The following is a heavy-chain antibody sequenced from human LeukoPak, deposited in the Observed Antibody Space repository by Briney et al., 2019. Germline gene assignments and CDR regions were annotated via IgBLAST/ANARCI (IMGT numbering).Heavy chain of an antibody. V-gene: IGHV1-18*01. D-gene: IGHD1-26*01. J-gene: IGHJ4*02. CDR2: ISAYNGNT. CDR1: GYTFTSHG. Sequence: ASVKVSCKASGYTFTSHGISWVRQAPGQGLEWMGYISAYNGNTNYAQKFQDRVTMTTDTSTSTAYMELRSLRSDDTAVYYCARGGDSGGYFNDFDYWGQGTLVTVSS. CDR3: ARGGDSGGYFNDFDY.